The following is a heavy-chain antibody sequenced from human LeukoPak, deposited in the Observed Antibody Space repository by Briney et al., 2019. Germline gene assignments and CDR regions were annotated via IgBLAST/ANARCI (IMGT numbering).Heavy chain of an antibody. D-gene: IGHD3-16*02. Sequence: GGSLRLSCAASGFTFSSYEMHWVRQALGKGLEWVSYITSSGSTMYYADSVKGRFTISRDNAKNSLYLQMNSLRAEDTAVYYCARDHYDYVWGSYRSNWGQGTLVTVSS. CDR2: ITSSGSTM. J-gene: IGHJ4*02. CDR1: GFTFSSYE. CDR3: ARDHYDYVWGSYRSN. V-gene: IGHV3-48*03.